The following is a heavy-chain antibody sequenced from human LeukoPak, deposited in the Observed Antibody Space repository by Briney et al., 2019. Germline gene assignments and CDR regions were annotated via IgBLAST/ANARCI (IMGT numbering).Heavy chain of an antibody. V-gene: IGHV1-2*02. CDR1: GYTFTSYD. Sequence: GASVKVSCKASGYTFTSYDINWVRQATGQGLEWMGWINPNSGGTNYAQKFQGRVTMTRDTSISTAYMELSRLRSDDTAVYYCARIYCSSTSCYLNYWGQGTLVTVSS. CDR2: INPNSGGT. CDR3: ARIYCSSTSCYLNY. D-gene: IGHD2-2*01. J-gene: IGHJ4*02.